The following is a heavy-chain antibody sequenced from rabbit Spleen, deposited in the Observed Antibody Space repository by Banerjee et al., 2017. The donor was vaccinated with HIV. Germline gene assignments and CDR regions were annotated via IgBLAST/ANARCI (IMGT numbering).Heavy chain of an antibody. CDR2: IYSTIYYT. CDR3: ARVSETSGWGEDL. J-gene: IGHJ4*01. Sequence: QEQLVESGGGLVQPEGSLTLTCTASGFAFNSVYDMCWVRQAPGKGLEWIGCIYSTIYYTYYATWAKGRFTISKTSSTTVTLQMTSLTVADTATYFCARVSETSGWGEDLWGQGTLVTVS. CDR1: GFAFNSVYD. V-gene: IGHV1S45*01. D-gene: IGHD4-1*01.